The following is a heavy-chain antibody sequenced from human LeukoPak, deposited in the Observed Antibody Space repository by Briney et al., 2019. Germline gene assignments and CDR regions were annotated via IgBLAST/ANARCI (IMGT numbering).Heavy chain of an antibody. CDR1: GGSISSSSCY. J-gene: IGHJ5*02. CDR3: ASHGPWGSYEDWFDP. Sequence: PSETLSLTCTVSGGSISSSSCYWSWIRQPPGKELVWIGSIYYSGSTYYNPSLKSRVTISVDTSKNQFSLKLSSVTAADTAVYYCASHGPWGSYEDWFDPWGQGTLVTVSS. CDR2: IYYSGST. D-gene: IGHD3-16*01. V-gene: IGHV4-39*01.